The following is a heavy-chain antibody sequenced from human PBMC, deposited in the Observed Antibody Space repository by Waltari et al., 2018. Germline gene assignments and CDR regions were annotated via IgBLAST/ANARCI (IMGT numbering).Heavy chain of an antibody. D-gene: IGHD6-19*01. CDR3: ARDDSSSGWRGDCDY. J-gene: IGHJ4*02. Sequence: VQLVQSGAEVKKPGASVKGSCKASVYTFTSYYMHWVRQAPGPGLEWMGIISPMGGSTSYAQKCQGRVTMTREPSTSTVYMELGSLRSEDTAVYYCARDDSSSGWRGDCDYGGQGTLVTVSS. CDR1: VYTFTSYY. CDR2: ISPMGGST. V-gene: IGHV1-46*01.